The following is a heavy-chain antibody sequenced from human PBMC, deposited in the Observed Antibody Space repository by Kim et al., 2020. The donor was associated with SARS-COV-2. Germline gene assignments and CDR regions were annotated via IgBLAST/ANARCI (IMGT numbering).Heavy chain of an antibody. J-gene: IGHJ3*02. CDR3: AKDLRADAFDI. V-gene: IGHV3-30*18. CDR1: GFTFSSYG. CDR2: ISYDGSNK. Sequence: LSLTCAASGFTFSSYGMHWVRQAPGKGLEWVAVISYDGSNKYYADSVKGRFTISRDNSKNTLYLQMNSLRAEDTAVYYCAKDLRADAFDIWGQGTMVTVSS.